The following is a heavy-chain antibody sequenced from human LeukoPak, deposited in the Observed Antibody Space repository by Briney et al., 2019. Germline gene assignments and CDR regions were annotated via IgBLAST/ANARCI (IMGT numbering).Heavy chain of an antibody. CDR3: ARDQSWTTGFDI. V-gene: IGHV6-1*01. CDR2: TYYMSKWYN. CDR1: GDSVSSNRAT. D-gene: IGHD2-8*02. Sequence: SQTLSLTCAISGDSVSSNRATWNWIRQSPSRGLEWLGRTYYMSKWYNDYAVSMKSRTSIDPDTSKNQFSLQLNSVTPEDTAVYFCARDQSWTTGFDIWGQGTMVTVSS. J-gene: IGHJ3*02.